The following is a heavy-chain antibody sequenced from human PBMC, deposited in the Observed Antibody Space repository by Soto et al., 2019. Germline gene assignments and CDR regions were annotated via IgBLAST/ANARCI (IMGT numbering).Heavy chain of an antibody. D-gene: IGHD6-19*01. V-gene: IGHV2-5*02. CDR2: IYWDDDK. CDR1: GLALATSGVG. J-gene: IGHJ4*02. Sequence: QITLKESGPTLVKTTETLALTCTFSGLALATSGVGVGWIRQPPGKALEWLALIYWDDDKRYSPSLRSMLTVTKDTHNNRVILVMTNVDPVDTATYYCAHRRFYNSDWDLGVFDFWGQGTMVTVSS. CDR3: AHRRFYNSDWDLGVFDF.